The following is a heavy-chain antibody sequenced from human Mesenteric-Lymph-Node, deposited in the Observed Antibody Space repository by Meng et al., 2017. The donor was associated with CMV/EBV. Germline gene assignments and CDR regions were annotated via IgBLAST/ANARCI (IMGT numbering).Heavy chain of an antibody. CDR1: GGSISSYY. CDR3: ARGDRITIFGVVTDYGMNV. V-gene: IGHV4-59*01. CDR2: IYYSGST. Sequence: SETLSLTCTVSGGSISSYYWTWIRQPPGKGLEWIGYIYYSGSTNYNPSLKSRVTISLDTSKNQFSLKLSSVTAADTAVYYCARGDRITIFGVVTDYGMNVWGQGTTVTVSS. D-gene: IGHD3-3*01. J-gene: IGHJ6*02.